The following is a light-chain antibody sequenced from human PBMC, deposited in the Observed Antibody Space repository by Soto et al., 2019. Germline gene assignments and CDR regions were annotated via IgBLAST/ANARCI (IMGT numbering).Light chain of an antibody. Sequence: AIRMTQSPSSLSASAGDRVAIACRASQDVGRYLAWYQQKPGQAPKLLIYGASTLQSGVPSRFSGGGSGTDFTLTIRCLQSEDFATYYCQHYKNYPWTFGQGTKVEIK. V-gene: IGKV1-8*01. CDR2: GAS. CDR1: QDVGRY. J-gene: IGKJ1*01. CDR3: QHYKNYPWT.